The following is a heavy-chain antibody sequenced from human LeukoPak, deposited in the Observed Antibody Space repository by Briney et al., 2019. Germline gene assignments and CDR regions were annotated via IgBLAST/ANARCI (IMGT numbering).Heavy chain of an antibody. V-gene: IGHV4-38-2*01. J-gene: IGHJ4*02. CDR2: MYHTGTI. CDR3: ATGRYSGSVDY. D-gene: IGHD1-26*01. Sequence: SETLSLTCAVSGYSLGSGFYCGWVRQPPGKGVEWIGNMYHTGTIYYNPSLRGRLTISEDTSKSHFSLTVDSVTAADTAVYYCATGRYSGSVDYWGQGILVTVSS. CDR1: GYSLGSGFY.